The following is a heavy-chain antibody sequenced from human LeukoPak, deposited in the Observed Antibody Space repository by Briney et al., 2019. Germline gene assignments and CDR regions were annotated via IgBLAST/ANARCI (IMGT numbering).Heavy chain of an antibody. J-gene: IGHJ6*02. D-gene: IGHD3-22*01. V-gene: IGHV4-34*01. Sequence: PGGSLRLSCAASGFTFSSYWMSWIRQPPGKGLEWIGEINHSGSTNYNPSLKSRVTISVDTSKNQFSLRLSSVTAADTAVYYCAREPLDSRTDPYYYYGMDVWGQGTTVTVSS. CDR1: GFTFSSYW. CDR2: INHSGST. CDR3: AREPLDSRTDPYYYYGMDV.